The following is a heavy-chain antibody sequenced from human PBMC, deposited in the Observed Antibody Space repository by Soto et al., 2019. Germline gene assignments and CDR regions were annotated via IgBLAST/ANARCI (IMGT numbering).Heavy chain of an antibody. D-gene: IGHD3-9*01. J-gene: IGHJ5*02. CDR3: AKIAYYVILTGSRKYTWFDP. V-gene: IGHV3-23*01. CDR2: TSGSGGST. CDR1: GFTFSSYA. Sequence: EVQLLESGGGLVQPGGSLRLSCAASGFTFSSYAMSWVRQAPGKGLEWVSGTSGSGGSTYYADSVRGRFTISRDNSKNTLYLQMNSLRAEDTAVYYCAKIAYYVILTGSRKYTWFDPWGQGSLVTVSS.